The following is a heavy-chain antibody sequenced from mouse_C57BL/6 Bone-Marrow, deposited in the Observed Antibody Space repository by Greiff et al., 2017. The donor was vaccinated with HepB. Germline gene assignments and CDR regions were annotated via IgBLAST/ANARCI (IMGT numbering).Heavy chain of an antibody. Sequence: QVQLQHSGAELMKPGASVKLSCKATGYTFTGYWIEWVKQRPGHGLEWIGEILPGSGSTNYNEKFKGKATFTADTSSNTAYMQLSSLTTEDSAIYYCARSRSYYGSSGYYFDYWGQGTTLTVSS. CDR1: GYTFTGYW. CDR3: ARSRSYYGSSGYYFDY. CDR2: ILPGSGST. V-gene: IGHV1-9*01. D-gene: IGHD1-1*01. J-gene: IGHJ2*01.